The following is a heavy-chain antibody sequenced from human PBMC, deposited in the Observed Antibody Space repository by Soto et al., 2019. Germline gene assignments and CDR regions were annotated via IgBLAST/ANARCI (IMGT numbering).Heavy chain of an antibody. CDR1: GFTFSSYA. D-gene: IGHD1-1*01. J-gene: IGHJ3*02. CDR2: ISGSGGST. CDR3: AYLSPGTNNWNDVPVDAFDI. Sequence: GGSLRLSCAASGFTFSSYAMSWVRQAPGKGLEWVSAISGSGGSTYYADSVKGRFTISRDNSKNTLYLQMNSLRAEDTAVYYCAYLSPGTNNWNDVPVDAFDIWGQGTMVTVSS. V-gene: IGHV3-23*01.